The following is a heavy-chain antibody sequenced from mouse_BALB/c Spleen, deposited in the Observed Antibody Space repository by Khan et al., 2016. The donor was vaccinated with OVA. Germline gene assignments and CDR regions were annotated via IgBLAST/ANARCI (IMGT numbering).Heavy chain of an antibody. Sequence: EVELVESGGGLVQPGGSRKLSCAASGFTFSDYGMAWVRQAPGKGPEWVAFISDLAYTFYYADTVTGRFTLSREKGKTTPDREMRSLGAGDTAMYHCARGGGTASFAYWGQGTRVTVSA. J-gene: IGHJ3*01. CDR2: ISDLAYTF. D-gene: IGHD1-2*01. CDR1: GFTFSDYG. CDR3: ARGGGTASFAY. V-gene: IGHV5-15*02.